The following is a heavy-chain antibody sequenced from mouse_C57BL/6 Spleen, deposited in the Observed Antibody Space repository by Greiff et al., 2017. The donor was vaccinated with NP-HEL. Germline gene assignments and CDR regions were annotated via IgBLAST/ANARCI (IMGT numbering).Heavy chain of an antibody. V-gene: IGHV8-8*01. Sequence: QVTLKESGPGILQPSQTLSLTCSFSGFSLSTFGMGVGWIRQPSGKGLEWLAPIWWDDDTYYNTALKSRLTISKDTSKNQVFLMIANVDTADTATYYCARMNYRSSYGFAYWGQGTLVTVSA. CDR3: ARMNYRSSYGFAY. CDR2: IWWDDDT. D-gene: IGHD1-1*01. CDR1: GFSLSTFGMG. J-gene: IGHJ3*01.